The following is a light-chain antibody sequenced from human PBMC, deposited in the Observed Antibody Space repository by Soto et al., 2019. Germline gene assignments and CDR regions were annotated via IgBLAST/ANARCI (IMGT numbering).Light chain of an antibody. CDR3: CSYTSTSTLV. CDR1: SSDVGGYNY. Sequence: QSVLTQPASVSGSPGQSITISCTGTSSDVGGYNYVSWYQHHPGKAPKLMIYEVSNRPSGVSYRFSGSKSGNTASLTISGLQAEDEADYYCCSYTSTSTLVFGGGTKVTVL. V-gene: IGLV2-14*01. J-gene: IGLJ2*01. CDR2: EVS.